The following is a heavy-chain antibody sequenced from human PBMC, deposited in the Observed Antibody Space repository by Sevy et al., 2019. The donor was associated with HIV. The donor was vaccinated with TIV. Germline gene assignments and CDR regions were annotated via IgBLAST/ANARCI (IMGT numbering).Heavy chain of an antibody. Sequence: GGSLRLSCAASGFTFSSYWMHWVRQAPGKGLVWVSRINSDGSSTSYADSVKGRLTISRDTAKNTLYLQMNSLRAEDTAVYYCARDPGAVTTSLLYYGMDVWGQGTTVTVSS. CDR2: INSDGSST. D-gene: IGHD4-17*01. J-gene: IGHJ6*02. CDR3: ARDPGAVTTSLLYYGMDV. CDR1: GFTFSSYW. V-gene: IGHV3-74*01.